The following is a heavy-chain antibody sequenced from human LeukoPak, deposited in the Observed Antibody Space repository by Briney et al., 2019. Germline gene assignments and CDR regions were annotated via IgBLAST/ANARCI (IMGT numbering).Heavy chain of an antibody. D-gene: IGHD3-10*01. V-gene: IGHV3-23*01. CDR2: ISSGSDYT. CDR1: GFSFSSHG. CDR3: AKIGVIGKWYYDI. Sequence: GGSLRLSCAASGFSFSSHGMSWVRQAPGKGPEWVSSISSGSDYTFYADSGKGRFIVSRDNSKNTLYLQMYSLRAGDTAVYYCAKIGVIGKWYYDIWGRGTLVTVSS. J-gene: IGHJ2*01.